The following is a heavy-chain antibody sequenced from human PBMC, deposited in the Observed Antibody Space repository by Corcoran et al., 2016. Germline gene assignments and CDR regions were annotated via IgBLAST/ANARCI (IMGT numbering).Heavy chain of an antibody. CDR1: GYSFTSYC. V-gene: IGHV5-51*01. Sequence: EVQLVQSGAEVKKPGESLKISCKGSGYSFTSYCIGWVRQMPGKGLEWMGIIYPGDSDTRYSPSFQGQVTIPADKSISTAYLQWSSLKASDTDMYDCDGLGITCGDYYCYGLDVWGQGTTVSVSS. D-gene: IGHD3-16*01. J-gene: IGHJ6*02. CDR3: DGLGITCGDYYCYGLDV. CDR2: IYPGDSDT.